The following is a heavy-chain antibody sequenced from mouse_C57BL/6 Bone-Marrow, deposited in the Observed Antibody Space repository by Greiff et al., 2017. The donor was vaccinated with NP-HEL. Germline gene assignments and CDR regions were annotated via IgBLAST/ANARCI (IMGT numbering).Heavy chain of an antibody. V-gene: IGHV3-5*01. J-gene: IGHJ2*01. Sequence: EVKLQESGPGLVKPSQTVFLTCTVPGISITTGNYRWSWLRQFPGNKLEWIGYIYYSGTILCNPSLTSRTTITRDTPKNQFVLEMNALTAEDTATYYCARDSNYYFDDWGQGTTLTVSS. CDR2: IYYSGTI. CDR1: GISITTGNYR. D-gene: IGHD2-5*01. CDR3: ARDSNYYFDD.